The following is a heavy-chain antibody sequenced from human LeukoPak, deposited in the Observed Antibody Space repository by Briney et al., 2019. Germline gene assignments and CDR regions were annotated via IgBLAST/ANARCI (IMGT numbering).Heavy chain of an antibody. V-gene: IGHV1-18*01. CDR3: ARLALPGIAVAGILDP. D-gene: IGHD6-13*01. Sequence: GASVKVSCTASGYTFTSYGISWVRQAPGQGLEWMGWISAYEGNTNYAQKLQGRVTMTTDTSTSTAYMELRSLRSEDTAVYYCARLALPGIAVAGILDPWGQGTLVTVSS. J-gene: IGHJ5*02. CDR2: ISAYEGNT. CDR1: GYTFTSYG.